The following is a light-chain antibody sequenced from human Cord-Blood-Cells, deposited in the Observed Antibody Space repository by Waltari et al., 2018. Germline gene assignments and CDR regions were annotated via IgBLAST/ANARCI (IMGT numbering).Light chain of an antibody. J-gene: IGKJ2*01. CDR2: AAS. CDR3: QQSYSTPYT. CDR1: QSNSIY. Sequence: IQITQSPSSLSSSVGDKLTITCRASQSNSIYLNWYQQKPGKAPKLLIYAASSLQSGVPSRFSGSGSGTDFTLTISSLQPEDFATYYCQQSYSTPYTFGQGTKLEIK. V-gene: IGKV1-39*01.